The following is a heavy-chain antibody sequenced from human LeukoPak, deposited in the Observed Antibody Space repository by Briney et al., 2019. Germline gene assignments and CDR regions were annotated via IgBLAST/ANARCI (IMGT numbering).Heavy chain of an antibody. V-gene: IGHV4-34*01. Sequence: PSETLSLTCAVSGGSFSGHYWSWLRQSPGKGLEWIGEITERGSTNYNPSLKSRVTISRDTSKNHFSLTVSSVTAADTAVYYCARGPITEDGTFHSPNAWGQGTLVTVSS. J-gene: IGHJ5*02. CDR3: ARGPITEDGTFHSPNA. CDR2: ITERGST. D-gene: IGHD1-1*01. CDR1: GGSFSGHY.